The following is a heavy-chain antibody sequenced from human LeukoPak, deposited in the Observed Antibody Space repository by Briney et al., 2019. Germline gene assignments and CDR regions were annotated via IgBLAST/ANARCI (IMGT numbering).Heavy chain of an antibody. CDR1: GFTFSSYG. V-gene: IGHV3-33*01. CDR2: IWNDGSDK. D-gene: IGHD4-11*01. J-gene: IGHJ2*01. Sequence: GGSLRLSCAASGFTFSSYGMHWARQAPGKGLEWVAVIWNDGSDKYYADSVKGRFTISRDNSKNTLYLQMNSLRAEDTAVYYCARGYRKGYYWYFDLWGRGTLVTVSS. CDR3: ARGYRKGYYWYFDL.